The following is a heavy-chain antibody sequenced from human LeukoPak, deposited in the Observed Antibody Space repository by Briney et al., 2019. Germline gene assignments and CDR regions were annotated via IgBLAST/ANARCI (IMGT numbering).Heavy chain of an antibody. Sequence: PGGSLRLSCAASGFTLSSYAMSWVRQAPGKGLEWVSLISGNAGSTYYADSVKGRFTISRDNAKNSLYLQMNSLRAEDTAVYYCARAAVVTRDYWGQGTLVTVSS. D-gene: IGHD4-23*01. V-gene: IGHV3-23*01. CDR2: ISGNAGST. CDR1: GFTLSSYA. J-gene: IGHJ4*02. CDR3: ARAAVVTRDY.